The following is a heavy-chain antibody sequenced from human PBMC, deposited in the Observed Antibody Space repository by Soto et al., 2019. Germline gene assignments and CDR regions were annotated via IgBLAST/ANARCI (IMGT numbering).Heavy chain of an antibody. J-gene: IGHJ4*02. CDR2: IYYIGST. CDR3: ARLPDS. Sequence: QVQLQASGPGLVKPSQTLSLTCTVSGGSISSGGYSWSWIRQHPGKGLEWLGYIYYIGSTNYNPSLKSRVTVSVDTSKNPFSLKPTSVTGVDTAVYYCARLPDSWGQGTLVTVSS. CDR1: GGSISSGGYS. V-gene: IGHV4-31*03.